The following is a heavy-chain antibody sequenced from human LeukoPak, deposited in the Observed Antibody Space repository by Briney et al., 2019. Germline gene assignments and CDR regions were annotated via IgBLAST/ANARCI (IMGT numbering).Heavy chain of an antibody. CDR2: INPNSGGT. V-gene: IGHV1-2*02. J-gene: IGHJ4*02. D-gene: IGHD3-10*01. CDR3: AREYYYGSGSYYPLFDY. Sequence: ASVKVSCKASGYTFTGYYMHWVRQAPGQGLEWMGWINPNSGGTNYAQKFQGRVTMTRDTSISTAYMELSRLRSDDTAVYYCAREYYYGSGSYYPLFDYWGQGTLVTVSS. CDR1: GYTFTGYY.